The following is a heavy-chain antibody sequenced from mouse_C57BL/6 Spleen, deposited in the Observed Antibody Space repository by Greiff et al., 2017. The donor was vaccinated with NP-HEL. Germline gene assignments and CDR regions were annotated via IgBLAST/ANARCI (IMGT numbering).Heavy chain of an antibody. J-gene: IGHJ1*03. D-gene: IGHD2-5*01. V-gene: IGHV1-74*01. Sequence: VKLQQPGAELVKPGASVKVSCKASGYTFTSYWMHWVKQRPGQGLEWIGRIHPSDSDTNYNQKFKGKATLTVDKSSSTAYMQLSSLTSEDSAVYYCAIYSNYEYFDVWGTGTTVTVSS. CDR3: AIYSNYEYFDV. CDR2: IHPSDSDT. CDR1: GYTFTSYW.